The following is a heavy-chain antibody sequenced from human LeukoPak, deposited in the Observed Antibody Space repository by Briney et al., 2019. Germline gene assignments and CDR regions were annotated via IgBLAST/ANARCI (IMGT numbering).Heavy chain of an antibody. CDR1: GFTFSTYA. CDR3: AKNRGAGSHYYYHMNV. V-gene: IGHV3-23*01. D-gene: IGHD1-26*01. J-gene: IGHJ6*03. CDR2: ISGSGGGT. Sequence: GGSLRLSCAASGFTFSTYATSWVRQAAGKGLEWVSLISGSGGGTYYAASVKGRFTISRDNSKNTLYLQLNSLRVEDTAVYYCAKNRGAGSHYYYHMNVWGKGTTVTVSS.